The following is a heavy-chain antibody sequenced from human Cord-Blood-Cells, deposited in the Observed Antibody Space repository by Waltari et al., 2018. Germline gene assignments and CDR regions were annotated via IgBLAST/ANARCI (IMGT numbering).Heavy chain of an antibody. J-gene: IGHJ4*02. CDR2: ISYDGSNK. CDR3: AKQGAARHYFDY. Sequence: QVQLVESGGGVVQPGRSLSLSCAASGLPFSSHGMHWVRQAPGKVLEWVAVISYDGSNKYYADSVKGRFTISRDNSKNTLYLQMNSLRAEDTAVYYCAKQGAARHYFDYWGQGTLVTVSS. D-gene: IGHD6-6*01. CDR1: GLPFSSHG. V-gene: IGHV3-30*18.